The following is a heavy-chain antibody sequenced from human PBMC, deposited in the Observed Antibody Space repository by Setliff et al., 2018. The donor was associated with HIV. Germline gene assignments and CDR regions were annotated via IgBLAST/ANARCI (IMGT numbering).Heavy chain of an antibody. J-gene: IGHJ4*02. CDR3: VKDINLGLSRYLHY. V-gene: IGHV3-30*02. Sequence: PGGSLRLSCVASGFTLGGFGMHWVRQAPGKGLEWVAFIQYDGSKQSYADSVKGRFTISRDDSKNTLYLQMKTLRAEDTAVYYCVKDINLGLSRYLHYWGQGTLVTVSS. CDR2: IQYDGSKQ. CDR1: GFTLGGFG.